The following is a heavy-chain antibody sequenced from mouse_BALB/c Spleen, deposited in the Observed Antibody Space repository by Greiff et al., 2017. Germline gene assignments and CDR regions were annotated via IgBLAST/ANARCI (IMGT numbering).Heavy chain of an antibody. CDR3: ARSGDYDGRDGFDY. D-gene: IGHD2-4*01. V-gene: IGHV1-63*02. CDR1: GYTFTNYW. CDR2: IYPGGGYT. J-gene: IGHJ2*01. Sequence: VKLLESGPELVKPGTSVKISCKASGYTFTNYWLGWVKQRPGHGLEWIGDIYPGGGYTNYNEKFKGKATLTADTSSSTAYMQLSSLTSEDSAVYFCARSGDYDGRDGFDYWGQGTTLTVSS.